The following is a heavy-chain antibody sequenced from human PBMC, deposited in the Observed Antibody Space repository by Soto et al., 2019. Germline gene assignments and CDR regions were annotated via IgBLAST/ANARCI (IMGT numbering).Heavy chain of an antibody. D-gene: IGHD6-19*01. CDR1: GGSISETYW. CDR2: ISYRGTT. Sequence: QVQLQESGPGLLEPSETLSLTCAVSGGSISETYWWSWVRQPPGKGLEWIGEISYRGTTHYNPSLRSRVTISMDTSRNQISLTLISVTAADSASYYCARHIGVTGTRGFDYWGQGTLVTVSS. V-gene: IGHV4-4*02. J-gene: IGHJ4*02. CDR3: ARHIGVTGTRGFDY.